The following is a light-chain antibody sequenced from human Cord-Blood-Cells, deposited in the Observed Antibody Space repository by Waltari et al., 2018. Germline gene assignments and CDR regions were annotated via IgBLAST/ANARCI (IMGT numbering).Light chain of an antibody. CDR1: QSVLYSSNNKNY. V-gene: IGKV4-1*01. CDR2: WAS. CDR3: QQYYSTPYT. Sequence: DIVMTQSTDSLAVSLGERVTINCKSSQSVLYSSNNKNYLAWYQQKPGQPPKLLIYWASTRESGVPDRFSGSGSGTDFTLTISSLQAEDVAVYYCQQYYSTPYTFGQGTKLEIK. J-gene: IGKJ2*01.